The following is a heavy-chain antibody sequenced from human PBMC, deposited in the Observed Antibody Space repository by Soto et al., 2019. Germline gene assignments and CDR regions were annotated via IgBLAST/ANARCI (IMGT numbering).Heavy chain of an antibody. J-gene: IGHJ1*01. CDR3: ARSCFDISGSDLRD. Sequence: QLQLQESGSGLVKPSQTLSLTCAVSGGSISSGGYSWSWIRQPPGKGLEWIGYIYHSGSTYYNPSLKSRVTISVDRSKNQFSLKLSSVTAADTAVYYCARSCFDISGSDLRDWGQGTLVTVSS. CDR2: IYHSGST. V-gene: IGHV4-30-2*01. CDR1: GGSISSGGYS. D-gene: IGHD3-22*01.